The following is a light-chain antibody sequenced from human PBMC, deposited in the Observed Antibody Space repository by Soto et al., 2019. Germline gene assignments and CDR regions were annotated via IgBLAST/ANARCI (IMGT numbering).Light chain of an antibody. CDR2: EVR. CDR3: SSNADSATRV. J-gene: IGLJ1*01. Sequence: QSVLAQPASVSGSPGQSITISCTGTNSDVGGYDYVSWYQQYPGKAPKVIIYEVRKRPSGISNRFSGSKSGNMASLTISGLQAVDEADYYCSSNADSATRVFGSGTTVTVL. V-gene: IGLV2-14*01. CDR1: NSDVGGYDY.